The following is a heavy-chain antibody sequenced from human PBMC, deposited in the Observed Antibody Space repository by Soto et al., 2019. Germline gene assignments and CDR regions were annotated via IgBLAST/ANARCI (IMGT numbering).Heavy chain of an antibody. D-gene: IGHD3-22*01. J-gene: IGHJ5*02. CDR2: IIPIFGTA. Sequence: ASVKVSCKASGGTFSSYAISWVRQAPGQGLEWMGGIIPIFGTANYAQKFQGRVTITADESTSTAYMELSSLRSEDTAVYYCARSIRHYYDSSGYFSWFDPWGQGTLVTVSS. CDR3: ARSIRHYYDSSGYFSWFDP. CDR1: GGTFSSYA. V-gene: IGHV1-69*13.